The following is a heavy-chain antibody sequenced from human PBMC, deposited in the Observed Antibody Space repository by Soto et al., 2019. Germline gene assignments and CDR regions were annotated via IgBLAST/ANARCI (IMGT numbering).Heavy chain of an antibody. CDR1: GYSFTSYW. V-gene: IGHV5-51*01. Sequence: GESLKISCKGSGYSFTSYWIGWVRQMPGKGLEWMGIIYPGDSDTRYSPSFEGQVTISADKSISTAYLHFSSLKASDSAIYYCARRDSSSYFYGMDVWGQGTTVTVSS. J-gene: IGHJ6*02. D-gene: IGHD3-22*01. CDR3: ARRDSSSYFYGMDV. CDR2: IYPGDSDT.